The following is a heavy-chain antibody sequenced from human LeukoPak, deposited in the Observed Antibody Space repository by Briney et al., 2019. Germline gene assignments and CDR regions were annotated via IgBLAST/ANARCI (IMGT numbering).Heavy chain of an antibody. V-gene: IGHV4-39*01. CDR3: ARHNYDFWSGFLGPVDY. Sequence: SETLSLTCTVSGGSISSSSYYWGWLRQPPGKGLEWIGNIYYSGSTYYNPSLKSRVTISVDTSKNQFSLKLSSVTAADTAVYYCARHNYDFWSGFLGPVDYWGQGTLLTVSS. J-gene: IGHJ4*02. CDR1: GGSISSSSYY. CDR2: IYYSGST. D-gene: IGHD3-3*01.